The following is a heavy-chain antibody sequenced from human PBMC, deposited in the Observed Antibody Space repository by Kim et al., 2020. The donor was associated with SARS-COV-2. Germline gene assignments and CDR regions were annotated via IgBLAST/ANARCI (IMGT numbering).Heavy chain of an antibody. Sequence: SETLSLTCTVSGGSISTYYWNWIRQPPGKGLEWIGYIYYSGSTNYNPSLKSRVSISVDTSKHQFSLKLTSVTAADTAVYYCARGWTVPFHYYGLDVWGRGTTVAVSS. J-gene: IGHJ6*02. CDR1: GGSISTYY. CDR3: ARGWTVPFHYYGLDV. V-gene: IGHV4-59*13. D-gene: IGHD2-2*01. CDR2: IYYSGST.